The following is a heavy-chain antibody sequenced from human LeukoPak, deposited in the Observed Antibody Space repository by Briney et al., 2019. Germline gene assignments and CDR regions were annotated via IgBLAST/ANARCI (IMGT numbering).Heavy chain of an antibody. CDR3: ARRRRNTMVRGVIILDY. D-gene: IGHD3-10*01. V-gene: IGHV1-8*01. Sequence: ASVKVSCKASGYTFTSYDINWVRQATGQGLEWMGWMNPNSGNTGYAQKFQGRVTMIRNTSISTAYMELSSLRSEDTAVYYCARRRRNTMVRGVIILDYWGQGTLVTVSS. CDR2: MNPNSGNT. J-gene: IGHJ4*02. CDR1: GYTFTSYD.